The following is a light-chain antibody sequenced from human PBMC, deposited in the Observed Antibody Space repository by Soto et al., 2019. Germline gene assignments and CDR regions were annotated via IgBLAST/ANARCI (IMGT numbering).Light chain of an antibody. CDR2: AAS. V-gene: IGKV1-9*01. CDR3: QQLKSYPLS. CDR1: QDISSY. J-gene: IGKJ4*01. Sequence: DIQLTQSPSFLSASVGDRVTITCRTSQDISSYLAWYQQKPGKAPQLLISAASTLQSGVPSRFSGSGSGTEFTLTISSLQPEDFATYYCQQLKSYPLSFGVGTKVEI.